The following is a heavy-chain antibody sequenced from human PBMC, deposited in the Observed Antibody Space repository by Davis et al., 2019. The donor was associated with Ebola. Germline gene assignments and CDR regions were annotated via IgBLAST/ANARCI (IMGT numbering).Heavy chain of an antibody. V-gene: IGHV2-5*02. Sequence: SGPTLVKPTQTLTLTCTFSGFSLSTSGVGVGWIRQPPGKALEWLALIYWDDDKRYSPSLKSRLTITKDTSKNQVVLTMTNMDPVDTATYYCASQQWFMVQGVIYYWGQGTLVTVSS. CDR1: GFSLSTSGVG. J-gene: IGHJ4*02. D-gene: IGHD3-10*01. CDR2: IYWDDDK. CDR3: ASQQWFMVQGVIYY.